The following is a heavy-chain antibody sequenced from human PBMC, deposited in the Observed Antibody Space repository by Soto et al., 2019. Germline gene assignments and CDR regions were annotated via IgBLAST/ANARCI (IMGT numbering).Heavy chain of an antibody. J-gene: IGHJ2*01. Sequence: TSETLSLTCTVSGGSISSYYWSWIRQPPGKGLEWIGNIYYSGGTNYNPSLKSRVTISVDTSKNQFSLKLSSVTAADAAVYYCARDLLGMGYFDLWGRGTLVTSPQ. CDR3: ARDLLGMGYFDL. D-gene: IGHD7-27*01. CDR2: IYYSGGT. V-gene: IGHV4-59*01. CDR1: GGSISSYY.